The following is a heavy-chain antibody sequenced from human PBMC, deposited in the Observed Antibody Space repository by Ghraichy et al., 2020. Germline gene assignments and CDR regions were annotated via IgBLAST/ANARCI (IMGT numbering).Heavy chain of an antibody. J-gene: IGHJ3*02. V-gene: IGHV1-18*01. CDR2: ISAYNGNT. CDR3: ARSPRRRDGYSGAFDI. Sequence: ASVKVSCKASGYTFTSYGISWVRQAPGQGLEWMGWISAYNGNTNYAQKLQGRVTMNTDTSTSTAYMELRSLRSDDTAVYYCARSPRRRDGYSGAFDIWGQGTMVTVSS. D-gene: IGHD5-24*01. CDR1: GYTFTSYG.